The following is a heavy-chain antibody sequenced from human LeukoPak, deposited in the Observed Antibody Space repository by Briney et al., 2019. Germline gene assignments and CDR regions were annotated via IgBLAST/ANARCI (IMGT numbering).Heavy chain of an antibody. J-gene: IGHJ6*03. Sequence: PSETLSLTCTVSGVSISSGSYYWGWIRQPPGQGLEWIGSIYYSGSTSYHPSFKSRVTISVDTSKNQFSLKLSSVSAADTAVYYCARPGRDCRGGSCYYDHFYYMDVWGRGTTITVSS. D-gene: IGHD2-15*01. CDR2: IYYSGST. V-gene: IGHV4-39*01. CDR3: ARPGRDCRGGSCYYDHFYYMDV. CDR1: GVSISSGSYY.